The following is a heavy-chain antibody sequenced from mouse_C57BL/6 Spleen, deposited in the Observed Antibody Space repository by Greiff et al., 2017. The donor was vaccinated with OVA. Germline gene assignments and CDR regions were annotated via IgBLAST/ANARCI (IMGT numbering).Heavy chain of an antibody. Sequence: VKLQESGPGLVQPSQSLSITCTVSGFSLTSYGVHWVRQSPGKGLEWLGVIWSGGSTDYNAAFISRLRISKDNSQSQAFFKIHSLQADDTSRYYCASEGLYGSSYYFDYWGQGTTLTVSS. CDR2: IWSGGST. J-gene: IGHJ2*01. V-gene: IGHV2-2*01. CDR1: GFSLTSYG. D-gene: IGHD1-1*01. CDR3: ASEGLYGSSYYFDY.